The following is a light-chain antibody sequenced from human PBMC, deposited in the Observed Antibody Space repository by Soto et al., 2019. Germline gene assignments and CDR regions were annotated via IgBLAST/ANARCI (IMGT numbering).Light chain of an antibody. V-gene: IGKV3-11*01. CDR3: QQRSDWPVT. CDR1: QSVRTS. CDR2: DSS. Sequence: EIVLTQSPATLSLSPGERATLSCRASQSVRTSLAWYQQKPDQAPRLLIYDSSNRAPGIPARFSGSGSGTDFTLTISRLEPEDFAVYDCQQRSDWPVTVGPGTKVDNK. J-gene: IGKJ3*01.